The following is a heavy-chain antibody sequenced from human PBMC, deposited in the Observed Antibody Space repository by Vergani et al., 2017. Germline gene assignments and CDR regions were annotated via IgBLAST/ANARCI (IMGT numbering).Heavy chain of an antibody. J-gene: IGHJ5*02. V-gene: IGHV4-30-4*08. CDR1: GGSISSGDYY. CDR3: ARVVHIGVGARAGPFDP. D-gene: IGHD3-10*01. CDR2: IYYSGST. Sequence: QVQLQESGPGLVKPSQTLSLTCTVSGGSISSGDYYWSWIRQPPGKGLEWIGYIYYSGSTYYNPSLKSRVTISVDTSKNQFSLKLCSVTAADTAVYYCARVVHIGVGARAGPFDPWGQGTLVTVSS.